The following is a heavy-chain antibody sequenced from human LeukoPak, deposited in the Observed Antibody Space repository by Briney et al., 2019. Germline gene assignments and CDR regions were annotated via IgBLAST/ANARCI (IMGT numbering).Heavy chain of an antibody. D-gene: IGHD3-3*01. J-gene: IGHJ4*02. V-gene: IGHV1-2*04. CDR2: IIPNTGGT. CDR1: GYTITDYY. CDR3: ARYLAEGANTIFGVVTNSNFDY. Sequence: ASVKVSCKASGYTITDYYLHWVRQAPGQGLEWMGWIIPNTGGTNYAQKFQDWVTMSSDTSISTAYMELSSLRSDDTAVYYCARYLAEGANTIFGVVTNSNFDYWGQGTLVTVSS.